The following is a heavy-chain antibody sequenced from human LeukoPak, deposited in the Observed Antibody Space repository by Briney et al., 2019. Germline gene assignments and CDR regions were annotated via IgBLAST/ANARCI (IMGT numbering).Heavy chain of an antibody. Sequence: GGSLRLSCAASGFIFSTYGMHWVRQAPGKGLEWVAFIRYDGGNKFYADSVKGRFTISRDNSKNTLYLQMNSLRAEDTAVYYCAKGGPGTYYDSSGYFDYWGQGTLVTVSS. J-gene: IGHJ4*02. V-gene: IGHV3-30*02. CDR1: GFIFSTYG. D-gene: IGHD3-22*01. CDR2: IRYDGGNK. CDR3: AKGGPGTYYDSSGYFDY.